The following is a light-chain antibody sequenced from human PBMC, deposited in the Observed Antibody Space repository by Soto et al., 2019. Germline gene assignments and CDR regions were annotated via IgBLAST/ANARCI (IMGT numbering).Light chain of an antibody. J-gene: IGLJ2*01. CDR3: SSYTGSSTHMV. Sequence: QSVLTQPASVSGSPGQSITISCTGTSSDVGAYNYVSWYQQNPGKAPKLMIYDVINRPLGVSNRFSGSKSGNTASLTISGLQAEDEADYYCSSYTGSSTHMVFGGGTKLTVL. V-gene: IGLV2-14*01. CDR1: SSDVGAYNY. CDR2: DVI.